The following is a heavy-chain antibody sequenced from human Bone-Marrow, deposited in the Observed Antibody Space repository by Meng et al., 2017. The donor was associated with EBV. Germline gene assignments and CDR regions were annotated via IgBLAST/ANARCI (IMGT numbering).Heavy chain of an antibody. D-gene: IGHD2-2*01. CDR3: ASSDCSSTSCYPGY. CDR1: GCSIGSGGNS. CDR2: IYHSGST. J-gene: IGHJ4*02. V-gene: IGHV4-30-2*01. Sequence: RPKEPGYRQLKPSQTLTLPCTGAGCSIGSGGNSGTWIRQPPGKALEWMGYIYHSGSTYYNPSLKSRATISVDRSKNQFSLKLSSVTAADTAVYYCASSDCSSTSCYPGYWGQGTLVTVSS.